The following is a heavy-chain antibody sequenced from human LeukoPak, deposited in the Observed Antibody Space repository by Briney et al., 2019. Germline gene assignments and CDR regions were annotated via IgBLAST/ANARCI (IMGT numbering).Heavy chain of an antibody. CDR2: INHSGST. CDR1: GGSFSGYY. D-gene: IGHD3-22*01. Sequence: SETLSLTCAVYGGSFSGYYWSWIRQPPGKGLEWIGEINHSGSTNYNPSLKSRVTISVDTSKNQFSLKLSSVTAADTAVYYCARRTDYYDSSGYDSRATQLFDYWGQGTLVTVSS. J-gene: IGHJ4*02. CDR3: ARRTDYYDSSGYDSRATQLFDY. V-gene: IGHV4-34*01.